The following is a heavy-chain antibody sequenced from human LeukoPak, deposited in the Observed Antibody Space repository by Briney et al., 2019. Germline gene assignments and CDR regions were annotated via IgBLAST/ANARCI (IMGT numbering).Heavy chain of an antibody. D-gene: IGHD3-22*01. J-gene: IGHJ3*02. CDR3: ATDRISWLLPTAEPSPFDI. V-gene: IGHV1-24*01. Sequence: ASVKVSCKVSGYTLTELSMHWVRQAPGKGLEWMGGFDPEDGETIYAQKFQGRVTMTEDTSTDTAYMELSSLRSEETAVYYCATDRISWLLPTAEPSPFDIWGQGTMVTVSS. CDR2: FDPEDGET. CDR1: GYTLTELS.